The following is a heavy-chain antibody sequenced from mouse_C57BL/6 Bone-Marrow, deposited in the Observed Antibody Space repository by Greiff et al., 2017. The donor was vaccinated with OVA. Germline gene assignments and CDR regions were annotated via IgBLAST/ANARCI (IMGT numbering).Heavy chain of an antibody. J-gene: IGHJ1*03. V-gene: IGHV5-16*01. CDR1: GFTFSDYY. CDR2: INYDGSST. CDR3: AREDYLSYWYFDV. D-gene: IGHD2-4*01. Sequence: EVHLVESEGGLVQPGSSMKLSCTASGFTFSDYYMAWVRQVPEKGLEWVANINYDGSSTYYLDSLKSRFIISRDNAKNILYLQMSSLKSEDTATYYCAREDYLSYWYFDVWGTGTTVTVSS.